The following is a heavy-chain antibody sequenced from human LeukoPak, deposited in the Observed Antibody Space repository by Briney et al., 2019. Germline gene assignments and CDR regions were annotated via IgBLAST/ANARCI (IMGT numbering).Heavy chain of an antibody. Sequence: ASVQVSCKASGYTFTGYYMHWVRQAPGQGLEWMGWINPNSGGTNYAQKFQGRVTMTRDTSISTAYMELSRLRSDDTAVYYCARNYYYDSSGTFYAFDIWGQGTMVTVSS. V-gene: IGHV1-2*02. CDR3: ARNYYYDSSGTFYAFDI. J-gene: IGHJ3*02. D-gene: IGHD3-22*01. CDR1: GYTFTGYY. CDR2: INPNSGGT.